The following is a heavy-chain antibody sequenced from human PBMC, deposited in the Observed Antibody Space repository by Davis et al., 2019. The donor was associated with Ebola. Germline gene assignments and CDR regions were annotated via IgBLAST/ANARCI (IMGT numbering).Heavy chain of an antibody. J-gene: IGHJ3*02. V-gene: IGHV1-46*03. CDR3: TTPGGQDSGYDVFDI. D-gene: IGHD5-12*01. CDR1: GFTFSNYG. CDR2: INPNEGRT. Sequence: ASVKVSCKTSGFTFSNYGFNWVRQAPGQGLEWMGMINPNEGRTIYAQKFQGRVTVTRDTSTTTVYMDLSSLRSEDTALYYCTTPGGQDSGYDVFDIWGQGTMVTVSS.